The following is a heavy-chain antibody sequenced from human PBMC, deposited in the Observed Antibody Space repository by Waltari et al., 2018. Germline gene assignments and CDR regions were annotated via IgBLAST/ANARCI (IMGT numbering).Heavy chain of an antibody. CDR2: IKQDGSEK. CDR3: AREFAHGAFEI. J-gene: IGHJ3*02. Sequence: EVQLVESGGGLVQPGGSLRLSCAASGFTFSSYWKSWVRRPPGKGLGWGANIKQDGSEKYYVDSVKGRFTISRDNAKNSLYLQMNSLRAEDTAVYYCAREFAHGAFEIWGQGTMVTVSS. CDR1: GFTFSSYW. V-gene: IGHV3-7*01. D-gene: IGHD3-16*01.